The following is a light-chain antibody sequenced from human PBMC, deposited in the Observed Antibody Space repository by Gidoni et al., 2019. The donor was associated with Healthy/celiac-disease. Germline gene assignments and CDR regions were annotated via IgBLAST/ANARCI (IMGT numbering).Light chain of an antibody. CDR2: AAS. J-gene: IGKJ5*01. Sequence: DIQLTQSPSFLSASVGDRVTITCRASQGISSYLAWYQQKPGKAPKLLIYAASTLQSGVPSRFSGSGSGTEFTLTISSLQPEEFATYYCQQLNSYPITFXQXTRLEIK. V-gene: IGKV1-9*01. CDR1: QGISSY. CDR3: QQLNSYPIT.